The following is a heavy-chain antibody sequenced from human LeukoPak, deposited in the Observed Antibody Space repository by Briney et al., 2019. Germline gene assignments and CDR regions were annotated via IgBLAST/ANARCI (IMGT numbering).Heavy chain of an antibody. J-gene: IGHJ5*02. CDR3: ARLSGPGTGT. V-gene: IGHV3-72*01. CDR2: TRNKANSYTT. D-gene: IGHD5-12*01. CDR1: GFTFSDHH. Sequence: GGSLRLSCAASGFTFSDHHMDWVRQAPGKGLEWVGRTRNKANSYTTEYAASVKGRFTISRDDSKNSLYLQMNSLKTEDTAVYYCARLSGPGTGTWGQGTLVTVSS.